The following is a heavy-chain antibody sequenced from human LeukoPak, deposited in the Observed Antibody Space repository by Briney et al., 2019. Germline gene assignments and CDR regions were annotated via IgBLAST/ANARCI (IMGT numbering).Heavy chain of an antibody. CDR2: IIGDGEST. Sequence: PGGSLRLSCAASGFTFGSYAMSWVRQAPGQGLEWVAGIIGDGESTNYADSVKGRFTISRDNAKTSLYLQMNSLRAEDTAVYYCARGGLATIYNWFDPWGQGTLVTVSS. D-gene: IGHD5-24*01. J-gene: IGHJ5*02. CDR3: ARGGLATIYNWFDP. V-gene: IGHV3-23*01. CDR1: GFTFGSYA.